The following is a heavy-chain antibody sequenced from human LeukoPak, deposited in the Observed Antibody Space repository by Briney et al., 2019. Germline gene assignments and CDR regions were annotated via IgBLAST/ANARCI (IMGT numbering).Heavy chain of an antibody. CDR2: IIPILGIA. Sequence: SVKVSCKASGGTFSSYAIGWVRQAPGQGLEWMGRIIPILGIANYAQKFQGRVTITADESTSTAYMELSSLRSEDTAVYYCARESGSYPLFGYWGQGTLVTVSS. D-gene: IGHD1-26*01. CDR1: GGTFSSYA. V-gene: IGHV1-69*04. J-gene: IGHJ4*02. CDR3: ARESGSYPLFGY.